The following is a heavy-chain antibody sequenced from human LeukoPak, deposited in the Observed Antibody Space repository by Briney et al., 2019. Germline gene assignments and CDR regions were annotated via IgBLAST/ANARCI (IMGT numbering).Heavy chain of an antibody. D-gene: IGHD6-19*01. J-gene: IGHJ5*02. CDR1: GYTFTGYY. CDR2: INPNSGGT. CDR3: AREAIAVAGRGWFDP. Sequence: ASVKVSCKASGYTFTGYYMHWVRQAPGQGLEWMGWINPNSGGTNYAQKFQGRVTMTRDTSISTAYMELSRLRSDDTAVYYCAREAIAVAGRGWFDPWGQGTLVTVSS. V-gene: IGHV1-2*02.